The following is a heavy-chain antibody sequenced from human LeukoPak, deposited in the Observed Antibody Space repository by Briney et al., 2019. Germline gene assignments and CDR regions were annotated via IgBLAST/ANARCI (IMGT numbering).Heavy chain of an antibody. V-gene: IGHV5-51*01. D-gene: IGHD2-2*01. CDR1: GYSFTSYW. CDR2: IYPGDSDT. J-gene: IGHJ6*03. Sequence: GESLKISCKSSGYSFTSYWIGWVRQMPGKGLEWMGIIYPGDSDTRYSPSFQGQVTISADKSISTAYLQWSSLKASDTAMYYCARRHSSTSWYYYYYMDVWGKGTTVTVSS. CDR3: ARRHSSTSWYYYYYMDV.